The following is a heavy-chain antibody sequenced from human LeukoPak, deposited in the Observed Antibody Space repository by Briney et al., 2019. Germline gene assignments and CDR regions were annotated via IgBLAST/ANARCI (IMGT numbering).Heavy chain of an antibody. CDR1: GDCIDSYY. Sequence: SETLSLTCTVSGDCIDSYYWSWIRQPPGKGLEWIGYIYYRGTTSYNPFLKSRVTISVDTSKNQFSLKLNYVTAADTAVYYCARLPRYGRYDHFDNWGQGILVIVSS. CDR3: ARLPRYGRYDHFDN. V-gene: IGHV4-59*12. D-gene: IGHD5-12*01. CDR2: IYYRGTT. J-gene: IGHJ4*02.